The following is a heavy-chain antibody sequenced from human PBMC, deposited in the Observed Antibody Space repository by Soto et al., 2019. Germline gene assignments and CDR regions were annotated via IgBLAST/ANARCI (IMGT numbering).Heavy chain of an antibody. V-gene: IGHV3-74*01. Sequence: EVQLVESGGDLVQPGGSLRLSCAASGFTFSNYWMHWVRQAPGKGLVWISRIKTDGSSTSYAVSVKGRFTISRDNAKNTLYLHMNSVRGQDTAVYYFTRDVDSVALGQGTLVTVSS. CDR1: GFTFSNYW. CDR3: TRDVDSVA. D-gene: IGHD3-22*01. J-gene: IGHJ5*02. CDR2: IKTDGSST.